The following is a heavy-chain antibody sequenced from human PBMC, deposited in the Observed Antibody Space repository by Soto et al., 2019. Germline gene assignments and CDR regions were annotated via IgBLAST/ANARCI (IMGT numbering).Heavy chain of an antibody. Sequence: EVQLVESGGGLVQPGGSLKLSCAASGFSFSGSSMHWVRQASGKGLEWVGRIRDKTNNYATAYAASVKGRFTMSRDDSKHTEYRQIKSLKTEDTAVYFCPRFTENDDPIDDWGQGTLVTVSS. CDR2: IRDKTNNYAT. CDR1: GFSFSGSS. J-gene: IGHJ4*02. V-gene: IGHV3-73*02. CDR3: PRFTENDDPIDD. D-gene: IGHD1-1*01.